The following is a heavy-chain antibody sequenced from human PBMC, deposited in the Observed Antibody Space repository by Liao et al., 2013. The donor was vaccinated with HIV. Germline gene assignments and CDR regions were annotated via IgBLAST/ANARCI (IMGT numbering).Heavy chain of an antibody. CDR3: ARDYGGFDY. Sequence: QVQLQESGPGLLKPSQTLSLTCTVSGASISSGSYYWTWIRQTPGKRLEWIGRVYYSGSTDYNPSLRSRVTLSVDTSNNQFSLTLHSLTATDTAVYYCARDYGGFDYWGQGILVTVS. J-gene: IGHJ4*02. CDR2: VYYSGST. CDR1: GASISSGSYY. V-gene: IGHV4-61*02. D-gene: IGHD4-23*01.